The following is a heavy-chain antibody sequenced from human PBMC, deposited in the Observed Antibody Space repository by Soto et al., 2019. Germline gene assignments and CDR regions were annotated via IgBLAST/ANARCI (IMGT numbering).Heavy chain of an antibody. Sequence: PGGSLRLSCAASGFTFSKYAMMWVRQAPGKGLEWVAGILGSGGTYHADSVKGRFTISKDNSLSTLYLQMYFLRADDTAVYYCAKDAVYGDGFWLPESWGQGTLVTVSS. CDR2: ILGSGGT. D-gene: IGHD4-17*01. V-gene: IGHV3-23*01. CDR3: AKDAVYGDGFWLPES. CDR1: GFTFSKYA. J-gene: IGHJ5*02.